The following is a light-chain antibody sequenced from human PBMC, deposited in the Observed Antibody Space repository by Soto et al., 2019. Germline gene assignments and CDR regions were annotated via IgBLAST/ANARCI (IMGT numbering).Light chain of an antibody. CDR3: QQHNKSSWT. Sequence: DIEMTQSPSTLSASPGERATLSCRASQSVSSNLAWYQQKPGQAPRLLIYDASTRATGVPARFSGSGSGTEFTLTIISQQPEDFAVYYCQQHNKSSWTFGQGTKVDIK. CDR2: DAS. V-gene: IGKV3-15*01. CDR1: QSVSSN. J-gene: IGKJ1*01.